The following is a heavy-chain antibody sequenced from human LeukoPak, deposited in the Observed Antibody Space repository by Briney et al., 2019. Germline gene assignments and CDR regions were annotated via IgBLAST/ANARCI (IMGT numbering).Heavy chain of an antibody. Sequence: PSETLSLTCTVSGYSISSGYHWGWIRQPPGKGLEWIGSIYHSGSTYYNPSLKSRVTISVDTSKNQFSLKLSSVTAADTAVYYCARDGGVAPHNWFDPWGQGTLVTVSS. D-gene: IGHD2-8*02. J-gene: IGHJ5*02. CDR2: IYHSGST. CDR1: GYSISSGYH. V-gene: IGHV4-38-2*02. CDR3: ARDGGVAPHNWFDP.